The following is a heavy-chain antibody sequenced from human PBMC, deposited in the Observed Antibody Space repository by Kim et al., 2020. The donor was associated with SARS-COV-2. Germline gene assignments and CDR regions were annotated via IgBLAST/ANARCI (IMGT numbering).Heavy chain of an antibody. CDR3: ARDDILTGYPSSFDY. J-gene: IGHJ4*02. V-gene: IGHV1-3*01. Sequence: PRFQGRVTMTRDPSASTAYMELSSLRSEDTAVFYCARDDILTGYPSSFDYWGQGTLVTVSS. D-gene: IGHD3-9*01.